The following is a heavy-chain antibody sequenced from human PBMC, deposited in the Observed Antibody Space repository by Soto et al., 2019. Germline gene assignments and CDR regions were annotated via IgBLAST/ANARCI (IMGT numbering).Heavy chain of an antibody. CDR1: GFTFSSYS. CDR2: ISGSGGST. CDR3: ATAPLHHPRWFFDY. Sequence: GSLRLSCAASGFTFSSYSMNWVRQAPGKGLEWVSDISGSGGSTYYADSVKGRFTISRDNSKNTLYLQMNSLRAEDTAVYYCATAPLHHPRWFFDYWGQGTLVTVSS. D-gene: IGHD3-10*01. V-gene: IGHV3-23*01. J-gene: IGHJ4*02.